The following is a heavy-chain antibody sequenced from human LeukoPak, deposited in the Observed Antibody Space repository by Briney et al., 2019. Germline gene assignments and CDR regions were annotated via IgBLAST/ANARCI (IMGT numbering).Heavy chain of an antibody. D-gene: IGHD4-17*01. CDR1: GFTVSSNY. CDR3: ARDMTTVPTGPYGMDV. Sequence: PGGSLRLSCAASGFTVSSNYMSWVRQAPGKGLEWVSVIYSVGSTYYADSVKGRFAISRDNSKNTLYLQMNSLGAEDTAVYYCARDMTTVPTGPYGMDVWGQGTTVTVSS. V-gene: IGHV3-66*01. CDR2: IYSVGST. J-gene: IGHJ6*02.